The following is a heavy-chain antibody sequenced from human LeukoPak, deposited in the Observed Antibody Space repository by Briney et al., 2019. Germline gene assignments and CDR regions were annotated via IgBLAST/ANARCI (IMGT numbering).Heavy chain of an antibody. J-gene: IGHJ4*02. D-gene: IGHD3-16*01. Sequence: GGSLRLSCAESGFSFSNYWMSWFRQTPRKGLEWVGNIKEDGSEKYYLDSVKGRFTISRDNTHNSVFLLMSSLRAEDPAVYYCLRDYVCGTSDHDYWGQGTLVTVSS. CDR3: LRDYVCGTSDHDY. CDR1: GFSFSNYW. V-gene: IGHV3-7*04. CDR2: IKEDGSEK.